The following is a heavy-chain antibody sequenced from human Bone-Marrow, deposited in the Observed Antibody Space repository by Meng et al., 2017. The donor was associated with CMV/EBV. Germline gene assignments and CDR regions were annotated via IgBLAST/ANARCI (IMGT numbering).Heavy chain of an antibody. Sequence: GGSLRLSCKGSGYSFTSYWIGWVRQMPGKGLEWMGIIYPGDSDTRYSPSFQGQVTISADKSISTAFLQWSSLKASDTAMYYCARLGGSYYKGFDNWGQGNRVNVAS. CDR1: GYSFTSYW. J-gene: IGHJ4*02. V-gene: IGHV5-51*01. CDR2: IYPGDSDT. CDR3: ARLGGSYYKGFDN. D-gene: IGHD1-26*01.